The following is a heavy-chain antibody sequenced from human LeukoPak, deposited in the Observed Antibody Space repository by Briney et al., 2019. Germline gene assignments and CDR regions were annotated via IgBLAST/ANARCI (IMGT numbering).Heavy chain of an antibody. CDR1: GFTSSSYE. CDR3: ARAGNIVVVPAANYYMDV. D-gene: IGHD2-2*01. Sequence: GGSLRLSCVPSGFTSSSYEMNWVRPAPGKGLEWVSYICISSSYIYYADSQKGRFTTSRDNAKKSLYLQMNSLRAEDTAVYYCARAGNIVVVPAANYYMDVWGKGTTVTVSS. CDR2: ICISSSYI. J-gene: IGHJ6*03. V-gene: IGHV3-21*05.